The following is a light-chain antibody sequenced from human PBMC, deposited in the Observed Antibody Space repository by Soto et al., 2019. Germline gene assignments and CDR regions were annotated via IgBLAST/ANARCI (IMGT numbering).Light chain of an antibody. CDR2: TNY. CDR1: SSNIGSNT. Sequence: QALRTQPPSASGTPGQRVTISCSGSSSNIGSNTVNCYQHLPGTAPKLLIDTNYHRPSGVPDRFSGSKSGTSASLAISGLQSEDEADYYCAAWDDSLNGPVFGGGTNVTVL. CDR3: AAWDDSLNGPV. V-gene: IGLV1-44*01. J-gene: IGLJ3*02.